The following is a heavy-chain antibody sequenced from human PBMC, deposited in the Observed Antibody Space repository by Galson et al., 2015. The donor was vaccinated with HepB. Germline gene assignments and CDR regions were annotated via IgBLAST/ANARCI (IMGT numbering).Heavy chain of an antibody. D-gene: IGHD3-10*01. Sequence: SLRLSCAGSGFTFSDYSMNWVRQSPGKGLEWVSSISGSSTYIYYADSVKGRFTISRDNANNSLSLQMNSLRAEDTAVYYCASGSGTFYDWYFDLWGRGTLVTVSS. V-gene: IGHV3-21*01. CDR1: GFTFSDYS. J-gene: IGHJ2*01. CDR3: ASGSGTFYDWYFDL. CDR2: ISGSSTYI.